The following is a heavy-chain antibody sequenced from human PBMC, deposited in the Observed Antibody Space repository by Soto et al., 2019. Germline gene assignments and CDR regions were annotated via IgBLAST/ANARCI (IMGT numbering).Heavy chain of an antibody. Sequence: PSETLSLTCTVSGGSISSGGYYWSWIRQHPGKGLEWIGYIYYSGSTYYNPSLKSRVTISVDTSKNQFSLKLSSVTAADTAVYYCARDLGWYYVWGSYRSDMTYGMDVWGQGTTVTVSS. CDR1: GGSISSGGYY. CDR3: ARDLGWYYVWGSYRSDMTYGMDV. D-gene: IGHD3-16*02. J-gene: IGHJ6*02. V-gene: IGHV4-31*03. CDR2: IYYSGST.